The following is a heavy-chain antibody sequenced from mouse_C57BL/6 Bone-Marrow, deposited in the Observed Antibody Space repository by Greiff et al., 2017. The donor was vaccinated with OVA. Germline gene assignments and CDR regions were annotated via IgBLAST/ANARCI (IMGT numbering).Heavy chain of an antibody. CDR3: ARRATTGSYAMDY. J-gene: IGHJ4*01. Sequence: VKLVESGAELVRPGTSVKMSCKASGYTFTNYWIGWAKQRPGHGLEWIGDIYPGGGYTNYNEKFKGKATLTADKSSSTAYMQFSSLTSEDSAIYYCARRATTGSYAMDYWGQGTSVTVSS. CDR1: GYTFTNYW. D-gene: IGHD1-1*01. CDR2: IYPGGGYT. V-gene: IGHV1-63*01.